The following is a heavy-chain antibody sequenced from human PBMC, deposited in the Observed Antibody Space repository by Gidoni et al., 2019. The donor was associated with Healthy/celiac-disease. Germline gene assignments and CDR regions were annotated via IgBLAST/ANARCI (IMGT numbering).Heavy chain of an antibody. CDR2: ISSSSSTI. J-gene: IGHJ4*02. CDR3: ARSYYDFWSGYYERIDY. Sequence: EVQLVESGGGLVQPGGSLRLSCAASGFTFSSYSMNWVRQAPGTGLEWVSYISSSSSTIYYADSVKGRFTISRDNAKNSLYLQMNSLRAEDTAVYYCARSYYDFWSGYYERIDYWGQGTLVTVSS. CDR1: GFTFSSYS. V-gene: IGHV3-48*01. D-gene: IGHD3-3*01.